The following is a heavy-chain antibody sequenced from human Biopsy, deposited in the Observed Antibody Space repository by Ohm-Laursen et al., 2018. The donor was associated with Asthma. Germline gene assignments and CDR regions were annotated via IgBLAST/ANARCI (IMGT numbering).Heavy chain of an antibody. CDR2: ITFDGSTQ. CDR1: GTYFGSYN. V-gene: IGHV3-30-3*01. D-gene: IGHD6-13*01. Sequence: SLRLSCAAPGTYFGSYNMHWARQAPGKGLEWVAVITFDGSTQHYGDSVKGRFTISRDNSKNMLFLQMNSLRAEDTAVYYCSRDTLGYYFDIWGQGTQVTVSS. J-gene: IGHJ4*02. CDR3: SRDTLGYYFDI.